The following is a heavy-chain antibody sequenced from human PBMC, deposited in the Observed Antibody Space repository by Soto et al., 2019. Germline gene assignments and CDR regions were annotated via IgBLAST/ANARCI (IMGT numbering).Heavy chain of an antibody. J-gene: IGHJ6*02. CDR2: IIPIFGTA. Sequence: QVQLVQSGAEVKKPGSSVKVSCKASGGTFSSYTISWVRQAPGQGLEWMGGIIPIFGTANYAQKFQGRVTITADESTSTAYMELSSLRSEDTAVYYCARAGKQLVPYYYYGMDVWGQGTTVTVSS. CDR1: GGTFSSYT. CDR3: ARAGKQLVPYYYYGMDV. V-gene: IGHV1-69*01. D-gene: IGHD6-13*01.